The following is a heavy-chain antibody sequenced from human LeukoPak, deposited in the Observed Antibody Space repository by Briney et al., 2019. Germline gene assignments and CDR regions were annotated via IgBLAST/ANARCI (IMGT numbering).Heavy chain of an antibody. Sequence: GGSLRLSGAASGFTFSRYSMNWVRQAPGKGGEWGSAISSSSSYIYYADSVKGRFTISRDNAKKSLYLEMNSLRAEDTAVYYCARLPQKHLGPNSWGQGTLVTVSS. CDR2: ISSSSSYI. V-gene: IGHV3-21*01. CDR3: ARLPQKHLGPNS. J-gene: IGHJ4*02. D-gene: IGHD7-27*01. CDR1: GFTFSRYS.